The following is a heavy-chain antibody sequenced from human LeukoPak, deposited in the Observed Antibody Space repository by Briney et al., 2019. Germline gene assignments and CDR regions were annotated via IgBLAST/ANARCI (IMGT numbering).Heavy chain of an antibody. J-gene: IGHJ4*02. CDR3: AKDRRGPNIVVVPAATGY. V-gene: IGHV3-23*01. Sequence: GGSLRLSCAASGFTFSSYAMSWVRQAPGKGLEWVSAISGSGGSTYYADSVKGRFTISRDNSKNTLYLQMNSLRAEDTAVYYCAKDRRGPNIVVVPAATGYWGQGTLVTVSS. D-gene: IGHD2-2*01. CDR2: ISGSGGST. CDR1: GFTFSSYA.